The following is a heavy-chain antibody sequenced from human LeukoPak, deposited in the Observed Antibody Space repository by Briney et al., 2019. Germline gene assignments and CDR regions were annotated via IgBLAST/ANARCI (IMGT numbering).Heavy chain of an antibody. J-gene: IGHJ4*02. V-gene: IGHV3-23*01. CDR3: AKPRSSGYYDY. CDR1: GFTFSSYA. CDR2: ISGSGGST. D-gene: IGHD3-22*01. Sequence: GGSLRLSCAASGFTFSSYAMTWVRQAPGKGLEWVSEISGSGGSTYYADSVKGRFTISRDNSKNTLYLQMDSLRVEDTATYYCAKPRSSGYYDYWGQGTLVTVSS.